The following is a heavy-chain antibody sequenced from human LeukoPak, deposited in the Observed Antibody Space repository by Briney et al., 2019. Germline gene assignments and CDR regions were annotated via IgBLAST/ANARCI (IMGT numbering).Heavy chain of an antibody. V-gene: IGHV4-38-2*02. CDR2: IYHSGST. J-gene: IGHJ6*03. CDR1: GYSISIGYY. Sequence: SETLSLTCTVSGYSISIGYYWGWIRQPPGKGLEWIATIYHSGSTYYNPSLQSRVAISVDTSKNQFSLRLRSVTAADTAVYYCARDYIMFDYYYMDVWGRGTTVTVSS. CDR3: ARDYIMFDYYYMDV. D-gene: IGHD2-8*01.